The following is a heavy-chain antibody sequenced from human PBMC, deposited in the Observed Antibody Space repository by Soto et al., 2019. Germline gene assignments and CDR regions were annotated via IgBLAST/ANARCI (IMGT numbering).Heavy chain of an antibody. CDR2: ISGSGGST. D-gene: IGHD3-3*01. J-gene: IGHJ3*02. V-gene: IGHV3-23*01. Sequence: GGSLRLSCAASGFTFSSYAMSWVRQAPGKGLEWVSAISGSGGSTYYADSVKGRFTISRDNSKNTLYLQMNSLRAEDTAVYYCAKDRLITIFGVGGNDAFDIWGQGTMVTVSS. CDR1: GFTFSSYA. CDR3: AKDRLITIFGVGGNDAFDI.